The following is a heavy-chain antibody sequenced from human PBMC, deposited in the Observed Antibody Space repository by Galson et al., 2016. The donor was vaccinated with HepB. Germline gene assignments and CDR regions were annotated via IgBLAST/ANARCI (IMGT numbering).Heavy chain of an antibody. J-gene: IGHJ4*02. CDR3: ARAIAAAGNFDY. Sequence: SLRLSCAASGFSVSSNFVSWVRQSRGKGLEWVSVIYTGGSTYYADSVKGRFTISRDNSKNMLYLQMHRLRAEDTAVYYCARAIAAAGNFDYWGQGTLVTVSS. D-gene: IGHD6-13*01. V-gene: IGHV3-53*01. CDR1: GFSVSSNF. CDR2: IYTGGST.